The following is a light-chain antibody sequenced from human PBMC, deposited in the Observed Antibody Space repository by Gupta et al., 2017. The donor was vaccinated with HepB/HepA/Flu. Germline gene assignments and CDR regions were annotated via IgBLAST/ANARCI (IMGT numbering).Light chain of an antibody. CDR1: QSISSW. V-gene: IGKV1-5*03. CDR3: QQYNGYSRVT. Sequence: DIQMTQSPSTLSASVGDRVTITCRASQSISSWLAWYQQKPGKAPKLLIYKASSLESGVPSRFSGSGSGTEFTLTISSLQPDDFATYYCQQYNGYSRVTFGQGTRLEIK. J-gene: IGKJ5*01. CDR2: KAS.